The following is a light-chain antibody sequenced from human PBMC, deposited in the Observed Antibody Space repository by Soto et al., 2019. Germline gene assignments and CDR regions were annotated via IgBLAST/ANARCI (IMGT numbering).Light chain of an antibody. J-gene: IGLJ2*01. Sequence: QSALTQPASVSGSPGQSIIISCTGTSRDVGGYNLFSWYQQYPDKAPKLIIYEGTKRPSGVSNRFSGSCSGNTASLTISGLQAEDEADYYCCARADTSSVLFGGGTKLTVL. CDR1: SRDVGGYNL. V-gene: IGLV2-23*01. CDR3: CARADTSSVL. CDR2: EGT.